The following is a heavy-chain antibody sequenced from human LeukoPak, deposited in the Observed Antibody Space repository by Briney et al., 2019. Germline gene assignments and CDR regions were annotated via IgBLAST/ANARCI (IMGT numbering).Heavy chain of an antibody. CDR1: GYTFTSYG. J-gene: IGHJ5*02. V-gene: IGHV1-18*01. CDR2: ISAYNGNT. CDR3: ARDQSNRNHNWFDP. Sequence: ASVKVSCKASGYTFTSYGISWVRQAPGQGLEWMGWISAYNGNTNYAQKLQGRVTMTTDTSTSTAYMELRSLRSDDTAVYYCARDQSNRNHNWFDPWGQGTLVTVSS. D-gene: IGHD1-20*01.